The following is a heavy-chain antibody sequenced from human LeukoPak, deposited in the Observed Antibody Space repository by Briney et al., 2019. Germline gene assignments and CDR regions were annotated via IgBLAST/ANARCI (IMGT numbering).Heavy chain of an antibody. V-gene: IGHV4-34*01. CDR1: GGSFSGYY. D-gene: IGHD3-22*01. Sequence: SETLSLTCAVYGGSFSGYYWSWIRQPPGKGLEWIGEINHSGSTNYNPSLKSRVTISVDTSKNQFSLKLSSVTAADTAVYYCAREGVLYYYDSSGYYYFDYWGQGTLVTVSS. CDR3: AREGVLYYYDSSGYYYFDY. CDR2: INHSGST. J-gene: IGHJ4*02.